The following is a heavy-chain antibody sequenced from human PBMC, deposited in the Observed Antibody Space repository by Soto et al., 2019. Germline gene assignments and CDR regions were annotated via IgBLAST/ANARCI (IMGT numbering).Heavy chain of an antibody. CDR1: GGSISSYY. D-gene: IGHD3-10*01. J-gene: IGHJ6*03. Sequence: SETLSLTCTVSGGSISSYYWSWIRQPPGKGLEWIGYIYYSGSTNYNPSLKSRVTISVDTSKNQFSLKLSSVTAADTAVYYCARAASFPGFGDMSNYYYYMDVWGKGTTVTVSS. V-gene: IGHV4-59*01. CDR3: ARAASFPGFGDMSNYYYYMDV. CDR2: IYYSGST.